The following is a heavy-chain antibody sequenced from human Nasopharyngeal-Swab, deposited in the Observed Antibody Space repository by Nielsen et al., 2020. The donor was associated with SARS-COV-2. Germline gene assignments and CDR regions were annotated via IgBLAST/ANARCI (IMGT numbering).Heavy chain of an antibody. V-gene: IGHV1-18*01. CDR2: ISAYNGNT. D-gene: IGHD4-11*01. CDR3: ARGDMTTPYYGMDV. J-gene: IGHJ6*02. CDR1: GYTFTSYG. Sequence: GGSLRLSCKASGYTFTSYGISWVRQAPGQGLEWMGWISAYNGNTNYAQKLQGRVTMTTDTSTSTAYMELRSLRSDDTAVYYCARGDMTTPYYGMDVWGQGTTVTVSS.